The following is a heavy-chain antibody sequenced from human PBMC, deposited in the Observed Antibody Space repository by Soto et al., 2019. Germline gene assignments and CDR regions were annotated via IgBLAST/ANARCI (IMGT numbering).Heavy chain of an antibody. CDR3: ARDSGSYQISPLDY. CDR1: GYSFTNYW. V-gene: IGHV5-51*01. Sequence: PGESLKISCKASGYSFTNYWIGWVRQMPGKGLEWMGVIYPGDSNTRYSPSFQGQVTIPADKSISTAYLQWSSLKASDTAMFYCARDSGSYQISPLDYWGQGTLVTVSS. J-gene: IGHJ4*02. D-gene: IGHD3-10*01. CDR2: IYPGDSNT.